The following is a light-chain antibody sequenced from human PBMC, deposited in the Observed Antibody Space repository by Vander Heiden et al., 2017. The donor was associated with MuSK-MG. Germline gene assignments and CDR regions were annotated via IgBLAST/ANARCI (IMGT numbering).Light chain of an antibody. CDR2: GKN. CDR3: NSRDSSGNHLV. V-gene: IGLV3-19*01. Sequence: SSELTQDPAVTVALGQTVMITCKGDSLSSYDASWYQQKPVQAPVLVIYGKNNRPSGIPDRFSGSSSGNTASLTITGAQAEDEADYYCNSRDSSGNHLVFGGGTKLTVL. CDR1: SLSSYD. J-gene: IGLJ2*01.